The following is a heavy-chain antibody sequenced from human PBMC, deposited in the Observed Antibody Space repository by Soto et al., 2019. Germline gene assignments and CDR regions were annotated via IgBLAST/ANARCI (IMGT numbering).Heavy chain of an antibody. CDR1: GFTFSSYG. CDR3: ALLTIVVVPA. D-gene: IGHD2-2*01. J-gene: IGHJ3*01. V-gene: IGHV3-30*03. CDR2: ISYDGSNK. Sequence: QVQLVESGGGVVQPGRSLRLSCAASGFTFSSYGMHWVRQAPGKGLEWVAVISYDGSNKYYADSVKGRFTISRDNSKNTLYLQMNSLIAEDTAVYYCALLTIVVVPAWGQGTMVTVSS.